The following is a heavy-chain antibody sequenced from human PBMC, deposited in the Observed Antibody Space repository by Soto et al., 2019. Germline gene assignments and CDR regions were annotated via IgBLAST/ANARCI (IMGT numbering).Heavy chain of an antibody. V-gene: IGHV3-13*05. J-gene: IGHJ4*02. CDR2: IGSAGDP. Sequence: GGSLRLSCAASGFTFSSSDMHWVRQATGKGLEWVSGIGSAGDPYYAGSVKGRFTISRENAKNSLYLQMNSLRAGDAAVYYCARRNWQQRAFDYWGQGTLVTVSS. CDR1: GFTFSSSD. D-gene: IGHD6-13*01. CDR3: ARRNWQQRAFDY.